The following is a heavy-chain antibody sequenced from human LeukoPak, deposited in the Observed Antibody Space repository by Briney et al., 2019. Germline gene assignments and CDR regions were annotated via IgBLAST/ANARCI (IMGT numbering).Heavy chain of an antibody. D-gene: IGHD3-9*01. CDR2: IYYSGST. J-gene: IGHJ3*02. V-gene: IGHV4-59*01. CDR3: QKTAYEILTGPEAFDI. Sequence: AETLSLTCAVDGGSFSGYYWSWTRTPPGKEPEWIGYIYYSGSTNYNPSLKSRVTLSVDTSKNQFSLKLSSVTAADMVFFFKQKTAYEILTGPEAFDIWGQGTMVTVSS. CDR1: GGSFSGYY.